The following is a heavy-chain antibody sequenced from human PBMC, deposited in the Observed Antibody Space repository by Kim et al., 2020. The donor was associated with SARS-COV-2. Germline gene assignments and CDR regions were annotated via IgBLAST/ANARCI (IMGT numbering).Heavy chain of an antibody. Sequence: GGSLRLSCAASGFTFSSFAMSWVRQAPGKGLEWVSVISDSGGRTYYADSVKGRFTTSRDNSKNTLYLQMNSLRGEDTALYYCAKVQGQKYYFYAMDVWGQGTTVTVSS. CDR3: AKVQGQKYYFYAMDV. J-gene: IGHJ6*02. CDR1: GFTFSSFA. V-gene: IGHV3-23*01. CDR2: ISDSGGRT.